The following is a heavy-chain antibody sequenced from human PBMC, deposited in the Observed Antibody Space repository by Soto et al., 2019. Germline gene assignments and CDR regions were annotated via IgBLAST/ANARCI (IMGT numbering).Heavy chain of an antibody. CDR2: ISPTLGKP. CDR1: GDTFSSHN. Sequence: QVQLVQSGAEVKKPGSSVKVSCKVSGDTFSSHNINWVRQAPGQGLEWMGRISPTLGKPNYAQKFRDRVTISADQFTSTAYMELSSLRSDDTAVYYCGRDTTTFPYYYGMEVWGQGTTVTVSS. D-gene: IGHD3-16*01. V-gene: IGHV1-69*08. CDR3: GRDTTTFPYYYGMEV. J-gene: IGHJ6*02.